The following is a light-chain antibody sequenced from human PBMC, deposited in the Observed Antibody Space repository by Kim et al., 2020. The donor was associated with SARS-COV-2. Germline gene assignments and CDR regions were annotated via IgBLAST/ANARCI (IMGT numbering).Light chain of an antibody. CDR2: GKN. CDR1: SLRSYY. Sequence: SSELTQDPAVSVALGQTVRITCQGDSLRSYYATWYQQKPGQAPILVIYGKNNRPSGIPDRFSGSSSGNTASLTITGTQAGDEADYYCQSYDNSLSGYVFG. J-gene: IGLJ1*01. CDR3: QSYDNSLSGYV. V-gene: IGLV3-19*01.